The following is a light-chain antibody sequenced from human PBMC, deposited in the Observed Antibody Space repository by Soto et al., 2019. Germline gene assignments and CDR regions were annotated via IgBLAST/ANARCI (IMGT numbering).Light chain of an antibody. CDR2: LGS. Sequence: DIVMTQSPLSLSVTPGEPASISCRSSQSLLYSNGYSYLDWYLQKPGQSPQLLIYLGSNRASAVPDRFSGGGSDTDFTLKISRVEAEDVGVYFCMQALQARTFGQGTKVEIK. J-gene: IGKJ1*01. V-gene: IGKV2-28*01. CDR3: MQALQART. CDR1: QSLLYSNGYSY.